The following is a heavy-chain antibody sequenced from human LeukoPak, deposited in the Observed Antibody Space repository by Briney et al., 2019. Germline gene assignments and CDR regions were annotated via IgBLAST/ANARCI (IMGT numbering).Heavy chain of an antibody. J-gene: IGHJ4*02. CDR1: GGSISRYY. CDR2: MYYSGST. V-gene: IGHV4-59*01. D-gene: IGHD3-3*01. CDR3: ARSATYDFWSGYYTHYFDY. Sequence: SETLSLTCTVSGGSISRYYWSWIRRPPGKGLQWIGYMYYSGSTNYNPSLKSRVTISVDTSKNQFSLKLNSVTAADTAVYYCARSATYDFWSGYYTHYFDYWGQGTLVTVSS.